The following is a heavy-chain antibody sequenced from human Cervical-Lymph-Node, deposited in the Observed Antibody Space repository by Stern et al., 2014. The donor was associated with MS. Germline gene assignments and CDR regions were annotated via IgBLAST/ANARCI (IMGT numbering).Heavy chain of an antibody. CDR2: ISYDGNHK. CDR1: GFTFSSYG. V-gene: IGHV3-30*03. D-gene: IGHD2-8*01. Sequence: VQLEESGGAVVQPGRSLRLSCAASGFTFSSYGMHWVRPAPGKGLEWVTVISYDGNHKYYAASVKGRFTISRDNSKNTLHLQMNSVTRDDTAIYYCARDYEDTSMLFDHWGQGTLVTVSS. CDR3: ARDYEDTSMLFDH. J-gene: IGHJ4*02.